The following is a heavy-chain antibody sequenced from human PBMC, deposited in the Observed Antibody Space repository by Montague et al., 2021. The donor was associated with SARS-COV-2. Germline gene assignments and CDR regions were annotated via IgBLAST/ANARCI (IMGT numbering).Heavy chain of an antibody. V-gene: IGHV2-70*01. J-gene: IGHJ4*02. CDR1: GFSLSTSGMC. CDR3: ARSYGTTVGTRGFDD. CDR2: IDWDDDK. Sequence: PALVKPTQTLTLTCTFSGFSLSTSGMCVSWIRQPPGKALEWLTLIDWDDDKYYSTSLKTRLTISEDTSKNQVVLTMTNMDPVDTATYYCARSYGTTVGTRGFDDWGQGTPVTVSS. D-gene: IGHD4-23*01.